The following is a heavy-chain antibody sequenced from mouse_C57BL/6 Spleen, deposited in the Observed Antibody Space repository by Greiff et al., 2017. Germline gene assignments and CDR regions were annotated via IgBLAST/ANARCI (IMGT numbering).Heavy chain of an antibody. J-gene: IGHJ1*03. V-gene: IGHV5-12*01. D-gene: IGHD1-1*01. Sequence: EVKLQESGGGLVQPGGSLKLSCAASGFTFSDYYMYWVRQTPDTVKGRFTISRDNAKNTLYLQMSRLKSEDTAMYYCARVYYYGSSYPWYFDVWGTGTTVTVSS. CDR1: GFTFSDYY. CDR3: ARVYYYGSSYPWYFDV.